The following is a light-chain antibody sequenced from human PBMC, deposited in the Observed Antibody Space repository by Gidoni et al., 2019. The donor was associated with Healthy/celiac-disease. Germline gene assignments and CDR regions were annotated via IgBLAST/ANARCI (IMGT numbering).Light chain of an antibody. V-gene: IGKV3-15*01. CDR1: QAVGSN. CDR3: QQYSQWPIT. J-gene: IGKJ5*01. CDR2: GIS. Sequence: LLLTQSPVTLSVSPGERATLSCRASQAVGSNYLAWYQQKPGQAPRLLIFGISTRATDSPDRFSGSGSGTEFTLTINSLQSEDYAVYYCQQYSQWPITFGQGTRLEIK.